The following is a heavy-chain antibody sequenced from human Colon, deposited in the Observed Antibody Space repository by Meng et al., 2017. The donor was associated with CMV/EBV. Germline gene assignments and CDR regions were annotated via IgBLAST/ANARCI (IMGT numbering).Heavy chain of an antibody. CDR1: GFTFSNYG. D-gene: IGHD5-18*01. Sequence: GESLKISCAASGFTFSNYGMSWVRQAPGKGLEWVSVISGNGGSTYYGDSVKGRFTISRDNSNNTLYLQMRSLRAEDTAVYYCAKHDPKYGYGRDYFEYWGQGILVTVSS. CDR2: ISGNGGST. V-gene: IGHV3-23*01. J-gene: IGHJ4*01. CDR3: AKHDPKYGYGRDYFEY.